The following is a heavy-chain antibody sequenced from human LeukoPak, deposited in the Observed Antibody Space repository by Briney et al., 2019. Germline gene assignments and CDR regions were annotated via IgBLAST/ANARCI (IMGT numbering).Heavy chain of an antibody. Sequence: ASVKVSCKVSGYTFTSYDINWVRQATGQGLEWMGWMNPNRGNTGYAQKFQGRVTITRNTSISTAYIELSSLRSEDTAVYYCARGGDTIFAQNWFDPWGRGTLVTVSS. CDR2: MNPNRGNT. J-gene: IGHJ5*02. CDR1: GYTFTSYD. D-gene: IGHD3-3*01. CDR3: ARGGDTIFAQNWFDP. V-gene: IGHV1-8*03.